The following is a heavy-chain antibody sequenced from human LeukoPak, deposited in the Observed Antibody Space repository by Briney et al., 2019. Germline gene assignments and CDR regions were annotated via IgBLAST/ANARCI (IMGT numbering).Heavy chain of an antibody. J-gene: IGHJ3*02. CDR2: IYTSGST. Sequence: PSQTLSLTCTVSGGSISSGSYYWSWIRQPAGKGLESIGRIYTSGSTNYNPSLKSRVTISVDTSKNQFSLKLSSVTAADTAVYYCASEIATIEKDAFDIWGQGTMVTVSS. D-gene: IGHD5-24*01. V-gene: IGHV4-61*02. CDR1: GGSISSGSYY. CDR3: ASEIATIEKDAFDI.